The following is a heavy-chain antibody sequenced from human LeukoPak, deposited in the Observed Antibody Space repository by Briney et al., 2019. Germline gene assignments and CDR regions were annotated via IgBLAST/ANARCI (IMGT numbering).Heavy chain of an antibody. CDR2: ISSSGSTM. CDR1: GFTFSDYY. D-gene: IGHD4-11*01. CDR3: ARDRDSYSLHDAFDI. J-gene: IGHJ3*02. V-gene: IGHV3-11*01. Sequence: KPGGSLRLSCAASGFTFSDYYLSWLRQAPGKGLEGVSYISSSGSTMYYADSVKGRFTIARDNAKNSLYLQMNSLRAEDTAVYYCARDRDSYSLHDAFDIWGQGTMVTVSS.